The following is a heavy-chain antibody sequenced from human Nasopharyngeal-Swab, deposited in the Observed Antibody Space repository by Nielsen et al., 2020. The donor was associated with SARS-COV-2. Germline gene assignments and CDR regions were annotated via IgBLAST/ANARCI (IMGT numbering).Heavy chain of an antibody. Sequence: GESLQIPCAASGFTFSSYGMHWVRQAPGKGLEWVAVISYDGSNKYYADSVKGRFTISRDNSKNTLYLQMNSLRAEDTAVYYCANLIFGDAFDIWGEGTMVTVSS. D-gene: IGHD3-3*01. V-gene: IGHV3-30*18. J-gene: IGHJ3*02. CDR2: ISYDGSNK. CDR1: GFTFSSYG. CDR3: ANLIFGDAFDI.